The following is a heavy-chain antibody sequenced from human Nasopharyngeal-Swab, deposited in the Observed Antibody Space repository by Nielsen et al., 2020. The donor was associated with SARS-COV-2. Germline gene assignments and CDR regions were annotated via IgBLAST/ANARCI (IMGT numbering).Heavy chain of an antibody. Sequence: SGPTLVKPTQTLTLTCTFSGFSLNTGTVGVGWIRQSPGKALECLGIIYWDYETRYSPSLQSRLTITKDTSKNQVVLTMTNMDPVDTATYYCAHKKNWNFDYWGQGIPVTVSS. V-gene: IGHV2-5*02. CDR1: GFSLNTGTVG. J-gene: IGHJ4*02. CDR2: IYWDYET. CDR3: AHKKNWNFDY. D-gene: IGHD1-1*01.